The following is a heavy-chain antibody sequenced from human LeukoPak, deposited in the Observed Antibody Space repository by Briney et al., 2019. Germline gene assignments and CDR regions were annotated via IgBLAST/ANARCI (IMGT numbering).Heavy chain of an antibody. CDR2: ISAYNGNT. CDR1: GYTFTSYG. J-gene: IGHJ6*03. D-gene: IGHD1-26*01. CDR3: ARGWGHSGSYSYYYYYMDV. V-gene: IGHV1-18*01. Sequence: ASVKVSCKASGYTFTSYGISWVRPAPGQGLEWMGWISAYNGNTNYAQKLQGRVTMTTDTSTSTAYMELRSLRSDDTAVYYCARGWGHSGSYSYYYYYMDVWGKGTTVTVSS.